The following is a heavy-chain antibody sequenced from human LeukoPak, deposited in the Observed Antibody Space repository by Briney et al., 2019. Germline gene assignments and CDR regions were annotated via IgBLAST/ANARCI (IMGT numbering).Heavy chain of an antibody. V-gene: IGHV3-7*05. D-gene: IGHD3-22*01. CDR3: ARGCYYERSGYCPFDY. CDR1: GFTFSSYW. Sequence: GGSLRLSCAASGFTFSSYWMSWVRQAPGRGLEWVANVKQDGSEKHYVASVKGRFTVSRDNAKNSLYLQMNSLRADDTAVYYCARGCYYERSGYCPFDYWGPGTLVTVSS. CDR2: VKQDGSEK. J-gene: IGHJ4*02.